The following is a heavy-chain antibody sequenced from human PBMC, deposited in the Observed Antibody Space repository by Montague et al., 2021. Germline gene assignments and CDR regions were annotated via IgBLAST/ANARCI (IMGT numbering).Heavy chain of an antibody. CDR2: ISYGGSNK. CDR3: SRDPRWEYDAFDI. J-gene: IGHJ3*02. Sequence: SLRLSWAASGFTFSSYYMHWVRQAPGKGLEWVAGISYGGSNKYYPDAAKVRFTISRDNTKNTLYLQMNIMSDEDTALFYCSRDPRWEYDAFDIWGQGTMVTVSS. CDR1: GFTFSSYY. V-gene: IGHV3-30*03. D-gene: IGHD1-26*01.